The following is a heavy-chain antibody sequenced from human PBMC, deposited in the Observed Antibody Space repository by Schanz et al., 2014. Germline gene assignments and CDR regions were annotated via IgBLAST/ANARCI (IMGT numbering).Heavy chain of an antibody. CDR2: IIPSLGLA. V-gene: IGHV1-69*02. CDR1: GGTFSSFG. D-gene: IGHD6-13*01. Sequence: VQLEQSGAEVKKPGSSVKVSCKASGGTFSSFGINWVRQAPGQGLEWMGRIIPSLGLAKYEQKFQDKVTITADKSTFTAYMDLSSLISADTAVYYYASSAAVYSSSWDFDSWGQGTLVTVSS. J-gene: IGHJ4*02. CDR3: ASSAAVYSSSWDFDS.